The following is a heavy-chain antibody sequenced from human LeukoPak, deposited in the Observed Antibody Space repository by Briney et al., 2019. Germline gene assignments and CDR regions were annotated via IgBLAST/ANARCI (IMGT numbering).Heavy chain of an antibody. J-gene: IGHJ4*02. Sequence: GGSLRLSCAASGFTFSSYEMSWVRQARGKGLEWVSYISSSGSTIYYADSVKGRFTISRDNAKNSLYLQMNSLRAEDTAVYYCARVGYSYGEFDYWGQGTLVTVSS. CDR1: GFTFSSYE. CDR2: ISSSGSTI. V-gene: IGHV3-48*03. CDR3: ARVGYSYGEFDY. D-gene: IGHD5-18*01.